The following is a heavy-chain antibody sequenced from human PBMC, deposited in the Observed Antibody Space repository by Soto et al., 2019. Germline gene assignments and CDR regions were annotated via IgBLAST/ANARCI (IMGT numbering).Heavy chain of an antibody. CDR2: INVYNGNT. CDR1: GYTFTNYG. Sequence: ASVKASCTASGYTFTNYGISWVRQDPGQGLEWMGWINVYNGNTKYAQKVQGRVTMTTDTSTSTAYMELRSLRSDDTAVYYCARGVGSGSYYNQYNWFDPWGQGTLVTVSS. V-gene: IGHV1-18*01. D-gene: IGHD3-10*01. CDR3: ARGVGSGSYYNQYNWFDP. J-gene: IGHJ5*02.